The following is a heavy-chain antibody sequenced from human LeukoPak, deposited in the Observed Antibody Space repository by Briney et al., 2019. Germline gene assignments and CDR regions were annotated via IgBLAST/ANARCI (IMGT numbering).Heavy chain of an antibody. D-gene: IGHD3-22*01. CDR1: GFTFSSYA. V-gene: IGHV3-23*01. J-gene: IGHJ4*02. CDR3: AKDFTPTMIVVVITTGFDY. Sequence: PGGSLRLSCAASGFTFSSYAMSWVRQAPGKGLEWVSAISGSGGSTYYADSVKGRFTISRDNSKNTLYLQMNSLRAEDTAVYYCAKDFTPTMIVVVITTGFDYWGQGTLVTVSS. CDR2: ISGSGGST.